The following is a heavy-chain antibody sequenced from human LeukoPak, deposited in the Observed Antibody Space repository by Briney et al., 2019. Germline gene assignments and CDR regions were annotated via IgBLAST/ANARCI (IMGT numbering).Heavy chain of an antibody. CDR2: INWNGGST. J-gene: IGHJ6*03. CDR1: GFTFDDYG. CDR3: ARDQADIVVVPAADYYYYYYMDV. D-gene: IGHD2-2*01. Sequence: GGSLRLSCAASGFTFDDYGMSWVRQAPGKGLEWVSGINWNGGSTGYADSVKGRFTISRDNAKNSMYLQMNSLRAEDTALYYCARDQADIVVVPAADYYYYYYMDVWGKGPTVTVSS. V-gene: IGHV3-20*04.